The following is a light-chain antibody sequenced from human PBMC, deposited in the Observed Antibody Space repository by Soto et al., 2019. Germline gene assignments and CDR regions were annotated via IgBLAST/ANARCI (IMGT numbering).Light chain of an antibody. CDR2: AAS. CDR1: QGISSY. V-gene: IGKV1-39*01. CDR3: QQSYSTPRT. Sequence: IQLTQSPFSLSATVGDRVIITCRASQGISSYLAWYQQKPGKAPNLLIYAASALQSGVPSRFSGSGSGTDFTLTISSLQPEDFATYYCQQSYSTPRTFGQGTKVDIK. J-gene: IGKJ1*01.